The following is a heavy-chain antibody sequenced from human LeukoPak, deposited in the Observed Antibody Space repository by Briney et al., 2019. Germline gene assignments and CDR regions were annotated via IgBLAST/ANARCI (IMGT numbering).Heavy chain of an antibody. J-gene: IGHJ4*02. V-gene: IGHV3-48*03. CDR3: ARVGVGTVTTWDY. Sequence: GGSLRLSCAASGFTFSSHEMDWVRQAPGKGLEWISYINPSANVIFYADSVKGRFTISRDNAKNSLYLQMNSLRAEDTAVYYCARVGVGTVTTWDYWGQGTLVTVSS. D-gene: IGHD4-17*01. CDR2: INPSANVI. CDR1: GFTFSSHE.